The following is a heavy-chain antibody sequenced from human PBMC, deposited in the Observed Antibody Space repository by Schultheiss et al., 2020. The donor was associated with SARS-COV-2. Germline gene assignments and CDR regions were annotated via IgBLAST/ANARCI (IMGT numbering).Heavy chain of an antibody. J-gene: IGHJ4*02. CDR1: GFTFSSYA. V-gene: IGHV3-64*04. Sequence: GESLKISCAASGFTFSSYAMHWVRQAPGKGLEYVSAISSNGGSTYYADSVKGRFTISRDNAKNSLYLQMNSLRAEDTAVYYCARVGLAVAGTGAHFDYWGQGTLVTVSS. CDR3: ARVGLAVAGTGAHFDY. CDR2: ISSNGGST. D-gene: IGHD6-19*01.